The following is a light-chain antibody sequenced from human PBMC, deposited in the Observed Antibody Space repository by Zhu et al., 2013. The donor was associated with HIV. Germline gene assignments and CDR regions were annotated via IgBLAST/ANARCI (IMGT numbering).Light chain of an antibody. V-gene: IGKV3-20*01. J-gene: IGKJ1*01. CDR2: GAS. CDR3: QQYHNSPWA. CDR1: QSVPSSY. Sequence: EIVMTQSPGTLSVSPGGRVTLSCRASQSVPSSYLAWYQHKPGQSPRLLIYGASNRATGIPDRFSGSGSGTDFTLTINRLEPEDFAVYYCQQYHNSPWAFGQGTKVEIK.